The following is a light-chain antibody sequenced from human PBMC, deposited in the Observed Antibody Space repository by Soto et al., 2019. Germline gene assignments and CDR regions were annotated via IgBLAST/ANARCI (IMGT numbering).Light chain of an antibody. Sequence: SSELTQPPSVSVSPGQTASITCSGDKLGDKYACWYQQKPGQSPVLVIYQDSNRPSGIPERFSGSNSGNTATLTISGTQAMDEADYYCQAWDSSTAPVVFGGGTKLTVL. CDR2: QDS. V-gene: IGLV3-1*01. J-gene: IGLJ2*01. CDR1: KLGDKY. CDR3: QAWDSSTAPVV.